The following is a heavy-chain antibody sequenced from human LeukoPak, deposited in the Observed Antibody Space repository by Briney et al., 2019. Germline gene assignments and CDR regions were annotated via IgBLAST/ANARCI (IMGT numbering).Heavy chain of an antibody. CDR1: GFTFSSYG. D-gene: IGHD3-22*01. J-gene: IGHJ3*02. CDR3: AKESRPYYYDSSGDAFDI. CDR2: ISGSGGST. V-gene: IGHV3-23*01. Sequence: GGTLRLSCAVSGFTFSSYGMNWVRQAPGKGLEWVSHISGSGGSTYYADSVKGRFTISRDNSKNTLYLQMNSLRAEDTAVYYCAKESRPYYYDSSGDAFDIWGQGTMVTVSS.